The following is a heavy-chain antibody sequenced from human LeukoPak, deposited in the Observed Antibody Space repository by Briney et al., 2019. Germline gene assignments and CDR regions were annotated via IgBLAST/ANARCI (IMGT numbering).Heavy chain of an antibody. D-gene: IGHD2-2*01. V-gene: IGHV3-48*04. CDR1: GFFFSSYS. J-gene: IGHJ6*03. Sequence: PGGSLRLSCAGSGFFFSSYSMNWVRQTPGKGLGWVSYINSRGITIYHADSVKGRFAISRDNAKNSLFLQMNNLRAEDTAIYYCAREGLPAAQSAYYYYYYYMDVWGKGTTVTISS. CDR3: AREGLPAAQSAYYYYYYYMDV. CDR2: INSRGITI.